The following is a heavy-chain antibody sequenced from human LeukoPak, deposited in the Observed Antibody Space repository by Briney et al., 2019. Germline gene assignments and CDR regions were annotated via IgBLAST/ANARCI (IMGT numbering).Heavy chain of an antibody. CDR3: VRNHRHWFDP. CDR1: GFSLSDHY. CDR2: IRNAGDGYTT. V-gene: IGHV3-72*01. Sequence: GGSLRLSCAASGFSLSDHYMDWVRQAPGQGPELIGHIRNAGDGYTTEYAASVKARFTVSRNDSKNSLYPQMNSLKPKDTAVYYCVRNHRHWFDPWGQGTLVTVSS. J-gene: IGHJ5*02.